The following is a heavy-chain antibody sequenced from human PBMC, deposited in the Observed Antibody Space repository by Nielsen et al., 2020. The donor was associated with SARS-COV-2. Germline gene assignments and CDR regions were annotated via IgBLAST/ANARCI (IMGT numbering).Heavy chain of an antibody. CDR3: ATVIGSNVLRYFDWAY. J-gene: IGHJ4*02. Sequence: SVKVSCKVSGYTLTELSMHWVRQAPGKGLEWMGGFDPEDGETIYAQKFQGRVTMTEDTSTDTAYMELSSLRSEDTAVYYCATVIGSNVLRYFDWAYWGQGTLVTVSS. CDR1: GYTLTELS. CDR2: FDPEDGET. V-gene: IGHV1-24*01. D-gene: IGHD3-9*01.